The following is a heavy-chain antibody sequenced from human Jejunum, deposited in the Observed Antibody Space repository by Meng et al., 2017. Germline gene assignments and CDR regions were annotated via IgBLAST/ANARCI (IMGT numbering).Heavy chain of an antibody. CDR1: GYIFTSYG. CDR3: AREPGGQGAADY. J-gene: IGHJ4*02. D-gene: IGHD1-26*01. V-gene: IGHV1-18*01. CDR2: ISPYNGDT. Sequence: QVQLVQAGIEVKKHGASVKRACKASGYIFTSYGISWMRQAPGQRLEWLGWISPYNGDTDYAQRLQGRVTLTTDTSTTTAYMELRSLRSDDTAVYFCAREPGGQGAADYWGQGTLVTVSS.